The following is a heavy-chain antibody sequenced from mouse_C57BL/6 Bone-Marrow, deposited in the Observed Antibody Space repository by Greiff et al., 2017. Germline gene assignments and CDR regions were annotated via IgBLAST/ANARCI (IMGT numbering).Heavy chain of an antibody. D-gene: IGHD2-4*01. CDR2: INSDGGST. CDR3: ARLRIYDYDGDWYFDV. Sequence: DVHLVESGGGLVQPGESLKLSCESNEYEFPSHDMSWVRKTPEKRLELVAAINSDGGSTYYPDTMERRFIISRDNTKKTLYLQMSSLRSEDTALYYCARLRIYDYDGDWYFDVWGTGTTVTVSS. V-gene: IGHV5-2*01. CDR1: EYEFPSHD. J-gene: IGHJ1*03.